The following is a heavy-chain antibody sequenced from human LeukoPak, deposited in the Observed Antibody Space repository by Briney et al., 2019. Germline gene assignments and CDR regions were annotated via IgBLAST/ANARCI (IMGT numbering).Heavy chain of an antibody. CDR1: GFTFTSSA. J-gene: IGHJ2*01. D-gene: IGHD3-9*01. V-gene: IGHV1-58*02. CDR3: AREPHYDLLTGYALGYLDL. CDR2: IVVGSGNT. Sequence: SVKVSCKASGFTFTSSAMQWVRQARGQRLEWIGWIVVGSGNTNYAQKFQGRVTMTRDTSISTAYMELSRLRSDDTAVYYCAREPHYDLLTGYALGYLDLWGRGTLLTVSS.